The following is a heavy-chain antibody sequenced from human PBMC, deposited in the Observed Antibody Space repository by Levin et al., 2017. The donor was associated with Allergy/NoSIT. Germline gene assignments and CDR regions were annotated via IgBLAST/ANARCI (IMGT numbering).Heavy chain of an antibody. Sequence: GGSLRLSCVTSGFTFSDYYMSWIRRAPGKGLEWVSYISSSGSIIYYGDSVKGRLTISRDNAKNSLFLQMNSLRVEDTAVYYCARVTRCGGDCYFLDFWGQGALVTVSP. CDR2: ISSSGSII. D-gene: IGHD2-21*02. CDR3: ARVTRCGGDCYFLDF. CDR1: GFTFSDYY. J-gene: IGHJ4*02. V-gene: IGHV3-11*01.